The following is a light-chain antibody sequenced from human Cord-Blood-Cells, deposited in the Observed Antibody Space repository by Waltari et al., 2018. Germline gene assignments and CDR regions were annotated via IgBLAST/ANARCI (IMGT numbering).Light chain of an antibody. J-gene: IGLJ2*01. V-gene: IGLV3-19*01. CDR1: SLRSYY. CDR2: GKN. Sequence: SSELTQDPAVSVALGQTVRITCQGDSLRSYYASWYQQKPGQAPVLVIYGKNNRPSGIPDRFSGSSSGNTASWTITGAQAEDEADYYCNSRDSSGNHHVVFGGGTKLTGL. CDR3: NSRDSSGNHHVV.